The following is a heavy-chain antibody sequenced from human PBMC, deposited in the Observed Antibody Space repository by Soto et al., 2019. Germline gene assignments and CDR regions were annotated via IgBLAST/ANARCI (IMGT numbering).Heavy chain of an antibody. V-gene: IGHV1-2*04. CDR3: ARELSYCGGDCYSPLYYHYGMDV. D-gene: IGHD2-21*02. Sequence: ASVKVSCKASGYIFTGYYIHWVRQAPGQGLEWMGWINPNSGGTNYAQKFQGWVTMTRDTSIDTAYMELSRLRSDDTAVYYCARELSYCGGDCYSPLYYHYGMDVWGQGTTVTVSS. CDR1: GYIFTGYY. CDR2: INPNSGGT. J-gene: IGHJ6*02.